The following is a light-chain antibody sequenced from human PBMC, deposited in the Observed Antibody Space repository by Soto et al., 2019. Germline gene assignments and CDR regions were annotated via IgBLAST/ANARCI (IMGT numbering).Light chain of an antibody. J-gene: IGKJ1*01. V-gene: IGKV1-5*03. Sequence: DIQMTQAPSTLSGSVGDRVTITCRASQTISSWLAWYQQKPGKAPKLLIYKASTFKSGGPSRFSGSGSGTEFTLTISSLQPDDFATYYCQHDNSYSEAFGQGTKVEL. CDR1: QTISSW. CDR3: QHDNSYSEA. CDR2: KAS.